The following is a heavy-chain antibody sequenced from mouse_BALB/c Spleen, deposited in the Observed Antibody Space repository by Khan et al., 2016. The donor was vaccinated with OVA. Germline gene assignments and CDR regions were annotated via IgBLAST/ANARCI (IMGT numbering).Heavy chain of an antibody. CDR1: GFTFSSYS. Sequence: EVELVESGGGLVKPGGSLRLSCEASGFTFSSYSMSWVRQTPEKRLEWVATITSGGSYTYYPDRVQGRFTISRDNAKNTLYLQMSSLKSEYTAVYYCTRGRNYYGNSFYFDYWGQGTTLTVSS. CDR2: ITSGGSYT. CDR3: TRGRNYYGNSFYFDY. D-gene: IGHD1-1*01. V-gene: IGHV5-6-4*01. J-gene: IGHJ2*01.